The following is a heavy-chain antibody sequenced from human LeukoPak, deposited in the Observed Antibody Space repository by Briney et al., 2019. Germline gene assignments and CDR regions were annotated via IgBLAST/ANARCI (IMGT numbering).Heavy chain of an antibody. V-gene: IGHV4-61*01. CDR2: IYYSGST. D-gene: IGHD6-6*01. J-gene: IGHJ4*02. CDR3: ARGAAARRSDY. CDR1: GGSISSSSYY. Sequence: SETLSLTCTVSGGSISSSSYYWSWIRQPPGKGLEWIGYIYYSGSTNYNPSLKSRVTISVDTSKNQFSLKLSSVTAADTAVYYCARGAAARRSDYWGQGTLVTVSS.